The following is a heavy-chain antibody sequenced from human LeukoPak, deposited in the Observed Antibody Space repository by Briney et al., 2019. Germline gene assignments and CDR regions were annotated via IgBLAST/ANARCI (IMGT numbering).Heavy chain of an antibody. CDR2: IRGSGSST. D-gene: IGHD6-6*01. CDR3: AKAGQQLVYDPKFDY. CDR1: GFIFSNYA. V-gene: IGHV3-23*01. J-gene: IGHJ4*02. Sequence: PGGSLRLSCAASGFIFSNYAMSWVRQAPGKGLEWVSGIRGSGSSTYYADSVKGRFTISRGDSKNTLYLQMNSLRAEDTAVYYCAKAGQQLVYDPKFDYWGQGTLVTVSS.